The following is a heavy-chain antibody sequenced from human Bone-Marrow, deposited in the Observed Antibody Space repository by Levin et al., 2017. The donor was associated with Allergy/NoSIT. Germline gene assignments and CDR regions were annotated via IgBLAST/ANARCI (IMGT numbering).Heavy chain of an antibody. Sequence: TGGSLRLSCVASGFTFDDYAMHWVRQAPGKGLEWVSSISWNSRTIDYADSMKGRFTISRDNAKNSLYLQINSLRAEDTALYYCAKESTNYYLSGRHNWFDPWGQGTLVTVSS. CDR3: AKESTNYYLSGRHNWFDP. CDR2: ISWNSRTI. J-gene: IGHJ5*02. V-gene: IGHV3-9*01. D-gene: IGHD3-10*01. CDR1: GFTFDDYA.